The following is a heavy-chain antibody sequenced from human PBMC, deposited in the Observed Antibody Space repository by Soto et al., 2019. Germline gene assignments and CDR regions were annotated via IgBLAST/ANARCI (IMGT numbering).Heavy chain of an antibody. D-gene: IGHD2-15*01. CDR2: IYHSGST. CDR3: ARDDRYCSGGSCYHYYYYGMDV. V-gene: IGHV4-4*02. J-gene: IGHJ6*02. Sequence: QVQLQESGPGLVKPSGTLSLTCAVSGGSISSSNWWSWVRQPPGKGLEWIGEIYHSGSTNYNPSLKSRVIISVDKSKNQFSLKLSSVTAADTAVYYCARDDRYCSGGSCYHYYYYGMDVWGQGTTVTVSS. CDR1: GGSISSSNW.